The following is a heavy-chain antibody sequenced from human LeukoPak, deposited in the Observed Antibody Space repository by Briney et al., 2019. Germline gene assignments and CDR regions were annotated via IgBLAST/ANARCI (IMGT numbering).Heavy chain of an antibody. CDR2: ISWDGSIT. CDR1: GFGFDDYT. Sequence: PGGSLRLSCAASGFGFDDYTMHWVRQAPGKGLEWVSLISWDGSITDYAGSVKGRFTISRDNSKDSLYLQMNSLRTEDTALYYCGKDIGISSSRTSDYWGQGTLVTVSS. J-gene: IGHJ4*02. V-gene: IGHV3-43*01. D-gene: IGHD6-6*01. CDR3: GKDIGISSSRTSDY.